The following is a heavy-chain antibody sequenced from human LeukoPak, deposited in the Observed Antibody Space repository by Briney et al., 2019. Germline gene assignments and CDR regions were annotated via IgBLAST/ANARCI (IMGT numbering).Heavy chain of an antibody. CDR1: GFTFSSYG. CDR3: AKDLTLLWFGELGGFDI. Sequence: GGSLRLSCGASGFTFSSYGMHWVRQAPGKGLEWVAVISYDGSNKYYADSVKGRFTISRDNSKNTLYLQMNSLRAEDTAVYYCAKDLTLLWFGELGGFDIWGQGTMVTVSS. J-gene: IGHJ3*02. D-gene: IGHD3-10*01. CDR2: ISYDGSNK. V-gene: IGHV3-30*18.